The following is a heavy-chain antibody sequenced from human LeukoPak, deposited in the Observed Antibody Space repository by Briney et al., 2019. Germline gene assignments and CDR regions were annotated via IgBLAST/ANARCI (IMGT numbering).Heavy chain of an antibody. CDR2: VNYDGSTT. V-gene: IGHV3-74*01. J-gene: IGHJ4*02. D-gene: IGHD6-19*01. CDR3: ARDHGIAVAGIPGY. CDR1: GITFSSYW. Sequence: PGGSLRLSCAASGITFSSYWMHWVRQAPGKGLVWVSRVNYDGSTTDYADSVKGRFTISRDSAKNTLHLQMDSLRAEDTAVYYCARDHGIAVAGIPGYWGQGTLVTVSP.